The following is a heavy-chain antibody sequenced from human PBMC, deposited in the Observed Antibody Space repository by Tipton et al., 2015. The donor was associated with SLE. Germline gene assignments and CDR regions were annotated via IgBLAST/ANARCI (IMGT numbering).Heavy chain of an antibody. CDR3: AGLTGGPYYFDY. CDR1: GGSISSSSYS. V-gene: IGHV4-61*05. CDR2: IYYSGST. Sequence: TLSLTCTVSGGSISSSSYSWGWIRQPPGKGLEWIGYIYYSGSTNYNPSLKNRVTISVDTSKNQFSLRLTSVTAADTAIYYCAGLTGGPYYFDYWGQGALVTVSS. D-gene: IGHD7-27*01. J-gene: IGHJ4*02.